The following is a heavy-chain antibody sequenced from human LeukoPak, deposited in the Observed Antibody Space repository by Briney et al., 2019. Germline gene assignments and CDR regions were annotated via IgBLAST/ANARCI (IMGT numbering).Heavy chain of an antibody. CDR1: GASISNYY. D-gene: IGHD2-2*01. CDR3: ARDSSPVGGDNWFDP. CDR2: IYTSGST. Sequence: SETLSLTCTVSGASISNYYWTWIRQPPGKGLEWIGRIYTSGSTNYNPSLKSRVTMSVDTSKNQFSLKLSSVTAADTAVYYCARDSSPVGGDNWFDPWGQGTLVTVSS. V-gene: IGHV4-4*07. J-gene: IGHJ5*02.